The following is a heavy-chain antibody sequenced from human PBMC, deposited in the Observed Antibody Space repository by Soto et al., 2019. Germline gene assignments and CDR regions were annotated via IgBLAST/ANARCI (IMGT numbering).Heavy chain of an antibody. V-gene: IGHV3-23*01. CDR1: GFTFSNYA. CDR2: ISSAVNT. J-gene: IGHJ4*02. Sequence: QPGGSLRLSCAGSGFTFSNYAMSWVRQAPGKGLEWVSAISSAVNTYYADSVKGRFTISRDNSKNTLSLQMNSLRAEDTAVYYCAKQVRDGTSSPYYFDHWGQGTLVTV. CDR3: AKQVRDGTSSPYYFDH. D-gene: IGHD6-6*01.